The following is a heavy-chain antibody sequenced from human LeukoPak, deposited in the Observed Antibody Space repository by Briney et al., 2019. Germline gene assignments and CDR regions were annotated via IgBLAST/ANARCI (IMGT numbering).Heavy chain of an antibody. CDR1: GFIFNTYG. Sequence: TGGSLRLSCAASGFIFNTYGIHWVRQAPGKGLEWVAVLYYDGRVQYYADSVGGRFSIFRDNSKNTVFLQMNSLGAEDTAVYHRATLPFYGGNSGASLCTFDVWGQGTTVIVSS. CDR3: ATLPFYGGNSGASLCTFDV. J-gene: IGHJ6*02. V-gene: IGHV3-30*12. CDR2: LYYDGRVQ. D-gene: IGHD4-23*01.